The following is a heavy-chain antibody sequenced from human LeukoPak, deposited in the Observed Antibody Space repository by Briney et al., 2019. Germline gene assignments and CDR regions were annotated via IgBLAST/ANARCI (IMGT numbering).Heavy chain of an antibody. CDR2: IKQDGSEK. D-gene: IGHD2-2*01. V-gene: IGHV3-7*01. Sequence: PGGSLRLSCAASEFTFSSYWMSWVRQAPGKGLEWVANIKQDGSEKYYVDSVKGRFTISRDNAKNSLYLQMNSLRAEDTAVYYCAREIGSTSWNNYYYYMDVWGKGTTVTVSS. CDR1: EFTFSSYW. J-gene: IGHJ6*03. CDR3: AREIGSTSWNNYYYYMDV.